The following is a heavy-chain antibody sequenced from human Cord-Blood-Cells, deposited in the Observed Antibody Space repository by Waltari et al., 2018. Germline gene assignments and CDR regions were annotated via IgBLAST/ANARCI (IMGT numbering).Heavy chain of an antibody. CDR3: ARTYYYGSGSYAFDI. D-gene: IGHD3-10*01. V-gene: IGHV1-69*01. Sequence: QVQLVQSGAEVKKPGSSVKVSCKASGGTFSSYAISWVRQAPGQGLEWMGGIVPICGTANYAQKFQGRVTITADESTSTAYMELSSLRSEDTAVYYCARTYYYGSGSYAFDIWGQGTMVTVSS. J-gene: IGHJ3*02. CDR1: GGTFSSYA. CDR2: IVPICGTA.